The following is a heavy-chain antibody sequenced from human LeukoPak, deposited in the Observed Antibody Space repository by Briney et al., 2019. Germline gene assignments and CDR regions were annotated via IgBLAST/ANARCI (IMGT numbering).Heavy chain of an antibody. D-gene: IGHD3-10*01. J-gene: IGHJ4*02. CDR1: GGSISNYY. CDR3: TRTPSPGTTGFDY. CDR2: IYYSGST. Sequence: PSEILSLTCTVSGGSISNYYWSWIRQPSGKGLEWIGYIYYSGSTNYNPSLKSRVTMSVDTSKNQFSLKLSSVTAADTAVYYCTRTPSPGTTGFDYWGQGTLVTVSS. V-gene: IGHV4-59*01.